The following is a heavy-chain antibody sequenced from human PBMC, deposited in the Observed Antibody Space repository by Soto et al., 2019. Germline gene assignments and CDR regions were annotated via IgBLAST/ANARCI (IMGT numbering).Heavy chain of an antibody. Sequence: QVQLQESGPGLVKPSGTLSLTCAVSGGSITSNTWWTWVRQSPGKGLEWIGEMYHSGVTSYNPSLGRRVTMSVDKSRNQFSLRLNSVSAADTAVYYCAKGKEAMDVWGQGTAFIVSS. CDR3: AKGKEAMDV. CDR1: GGSITSNTW. V-gene: IGHV4-4*02. CDR2: MYHSGVT. J-gene: IGHJ6*02.